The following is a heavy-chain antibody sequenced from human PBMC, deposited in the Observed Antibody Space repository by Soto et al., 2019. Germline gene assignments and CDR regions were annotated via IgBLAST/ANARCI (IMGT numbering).Heavy chain of an antibody. V-gene: IGHV1-2*04. CDR2: IRPTRGGT. CDR3: ARSSTLQKTNRFDH. CDR1: GYTFTVYE. D-gene: IGHD3-16*01. J-gene: IGHJ5*02. Sequence: ASVKFACKASGYTFTVYEMHWVRQAPGQGLEWMESIRPTRGGTNYAKKLQRCATLPRDTSISRTYMELRSMRFDDTAVNFCARSSTLQKTNRFDHERHEPLVTV.